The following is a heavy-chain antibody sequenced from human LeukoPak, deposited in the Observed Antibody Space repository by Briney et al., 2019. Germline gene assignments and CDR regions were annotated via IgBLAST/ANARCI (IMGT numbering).Heavy chain of an antibody. Sequence: GGSLRLSCAASGFTFSSYWMSWVRQAPGKGLEWVANIKPDGSEKYHVDSVKGRFTISRDNAKNSLYLQMNSLRAEDTAVYYCAVTHYYDSSGYEHWGQGTLVTVSS. CDR3: AVTHYYDSSGYEH. V-gene: IGHV3-7*02. CDR2: IKPDGSEK. D-gene: IGHD3-22*01. CDR1: GFTFSSYW. J-gene: IGHJ4*02.